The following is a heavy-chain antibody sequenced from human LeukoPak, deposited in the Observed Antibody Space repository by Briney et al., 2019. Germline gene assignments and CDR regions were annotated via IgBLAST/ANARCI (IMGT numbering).Heavy chain of an antibody. J-gene: IGHJ6*02. Sequence: GRSLRLSCAASGFTFSSYGMHWVRQAPGKGLEWVAVISYDGSNKYYADSVKGRFTISRGNSKNTLYLQMNSLRAEDTAVYYCAKDLYYYDSSGYYPNYYYCGMDVWGQGTTVTVSS. D-gene: IGHD3-22*01. V-gene: IGHV3-30*18. CDR3: AKDLYYYDSSGYYPNYYYCGMDV. CDR1: GFTFSSYG. CDR2: ISYDGSNK.